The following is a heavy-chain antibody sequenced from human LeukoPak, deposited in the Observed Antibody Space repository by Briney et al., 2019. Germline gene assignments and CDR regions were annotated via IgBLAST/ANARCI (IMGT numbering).Heavy chain of an antibody. J-gene: IGHJ4*02. D-gene: IGHD3-10*01. CDR2: ISYDGSNK. CDR3: ARDAGPYGSGLQPPTY. V-gene: IGHV3-30-3*01. CDR1: GFTFSSYA. Sequence: QPGRSLRLSCAASGFTFSSYAMHWVRQAPGKGLEWVAVISYDGSNKYYADSVKGRFTISRDNSKNTLYLQMNSLRAEDTAVYYCARDAGPYGSGLQPPTYWGQGTLVTVSS.